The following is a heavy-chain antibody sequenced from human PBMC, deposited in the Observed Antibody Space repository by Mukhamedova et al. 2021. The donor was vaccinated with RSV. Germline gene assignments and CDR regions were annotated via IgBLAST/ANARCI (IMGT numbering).Heavy chain of an antibody. J-gene: IGHJ3*02. D-gene: IGHD4-17*01. CDR3: ARDTVTQGSDTFDI. V-gene: IGHV3-21*01. CDR2: ISTTSSYI. Sequence: SDYNMNWVRQAPGKGLEWVSSISTTSSYINYADSQNGRFTISRDNAKYSLFLQMNSLRAEDTAVYYCARDTVTQGSDTFDIWGQG. CDR1: SDYN.